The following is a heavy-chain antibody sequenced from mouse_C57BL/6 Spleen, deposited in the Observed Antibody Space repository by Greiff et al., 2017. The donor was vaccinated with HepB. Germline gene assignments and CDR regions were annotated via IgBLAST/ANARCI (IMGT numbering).Heavy chain of an antibody. Sequence: QVQLKESGAELVKPGASVKISCKASGYAFSSYWMNWVKQRPGKGLEWIGQIYPGDGDTNYNGKFKGKATLTADKSSSTAYMQLSSLTSEDSAVYFCARADGNAPYYFAYWGEGTTLSVSS. V-gene: IGHV1-80*01. J-gene: IGHJ2*01. CDR1: GYAFSSYW. CDR2: IYPGDGDT. D-gene: IGHD2-1*01. CDR3: ARADGNAPYYFAY.